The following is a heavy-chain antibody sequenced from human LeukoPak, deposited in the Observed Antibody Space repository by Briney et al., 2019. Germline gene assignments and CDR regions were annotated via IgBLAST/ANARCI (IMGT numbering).Heavy chain of an antibody. Sequence: GGSLRLSCAASGITFSSYGMHWVRQAPGKGLEWVAFIRYDGSNKYYADSVKGRFTISRDNSKNTLYLQMNSLRAEDTAVYYCAKAMYYYDSSGYSSYDYWGQGTLVTVSS. CDR3: AKAMYYYDSSGYSSYDY. V-gene: IGHV3-30*02. CDR2: IRYDGSNK. CDR1: GITFSSYG. J-gene: IGHJ4*02. D-gene: IGHD3-22*01.